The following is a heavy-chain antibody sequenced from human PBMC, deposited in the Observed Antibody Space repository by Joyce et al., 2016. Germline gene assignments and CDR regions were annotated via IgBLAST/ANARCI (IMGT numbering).Heavy chain of an antibody. CDR2: LDPSAAYA. CDR1: GYKFSTYW. J-gene: IGHJ6*02. V-gene: IGHV5-10-1*03. Sequence: EVQLVQTGAEVKKPGESLRTSCKASGYKFSTYWIFWVRQMPGKGLEWMGYLDPSAAYANDGPSFQGHVTISTDKSMSTVYLQCSSLEASDTAIYYCASATLGVVGDYYYAMDVWGQGTTVTVSS. CDR3: ASATLGVVGDYYYAMDV. D-gene: IGHD2-15*01.